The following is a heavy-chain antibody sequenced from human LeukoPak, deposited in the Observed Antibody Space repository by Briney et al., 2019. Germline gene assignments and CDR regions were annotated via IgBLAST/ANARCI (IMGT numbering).Heavy chain of an antibody. J-gene: IGHJ4*02. CDR1: GLTFSRFW. CDR2: MNPEETTT. V-gene: IGHV3-74*01. Sequence: PGGSLRLSCAASGLTFSRFWMHWVRQAPGKGLVWVSRMNPEETTTTYADSVKGRFTISRDNAKNTLYLQMNSLRAEDTAVSYCTRGGLEPFDYWGLGTLVTVSS. D-gene: IGHD1-14*01. CDR3: TRGGLEPFDY.